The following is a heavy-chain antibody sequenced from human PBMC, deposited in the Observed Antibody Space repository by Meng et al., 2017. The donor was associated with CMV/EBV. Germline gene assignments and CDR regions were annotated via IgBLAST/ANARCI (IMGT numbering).Heavy chain of an antibody. D-gene: IGHD1-26*01. V-gene: IGHV1-18*01. CDR2: ISPYNGKR. Sequence: ASVKVSCKASGYRFITSDIMWVRQAPGQGLEWMGWISPYNGKRNYAQKIEGRDTLTTDTSTSTAYMELTNLRSDDTAVYYCARSLDTWGSPYYWGQGTLVTVSS. CDR3: ARSLDTWGSPYY. CDR1: GYRFITSD. J-gene: IGHJ4*02.